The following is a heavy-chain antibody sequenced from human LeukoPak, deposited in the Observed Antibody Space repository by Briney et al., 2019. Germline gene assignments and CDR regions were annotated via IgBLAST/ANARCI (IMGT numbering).Heavy chain of an antibody. D-gene: IGHD3-10*01. CDR3: AKVHSVYGSGSYTFDY. CDR1: VFTFSSYG. J-gene: IGHJ4*02. CDR2: ISYDGSNK. Sequence: GGSLRLSCAASVFTFSSYGMHGVRQAPGKGLEWVAVISYDGSNKYYADSVKGRFTISRDNSKNTLYLQMNSLRAEDTAVYYCAKVHSVYGSGSYTFDYWGQGTLVTVSS. V-gene: IGHV3-30*18.